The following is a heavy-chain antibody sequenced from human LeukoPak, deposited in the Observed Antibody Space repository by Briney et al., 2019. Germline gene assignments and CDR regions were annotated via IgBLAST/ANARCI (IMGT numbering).Heavy chain of an antibody. CDR2: ISSSSRTI. CDR1: GFTFSSYS. J-gene: IGHJ6*03. V-gene: IGHV3-48*01. Sequence: GGSLRLSCAASGFTFSSYSMNWIRQAPGKGLEWVSYISSSSRTIYYADSVKGRFTISRDNSKNTLYLQMNSLRAEDTAVYYCAKDGYYDILTGYNYYYYYMDVWGKGTTVTVSS. CDR3: AKDGYYDILTGYNYYYYYMDV. D-gene: IGHD3-9*01.